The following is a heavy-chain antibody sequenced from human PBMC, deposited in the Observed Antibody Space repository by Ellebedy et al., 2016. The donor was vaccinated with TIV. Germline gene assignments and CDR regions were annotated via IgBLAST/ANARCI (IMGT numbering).Heavy chain of an antibody. J-gene: IGHJ4*02. D-gene: IGHD1-26*01. CDR3: ARDSSRVGLDY. CDR1: GGSFSGYY. CDR2: IYYSGST. V-gene: IGHV4-31*11. Sequence: LRLSXAVYGGSFSGYYWSWIRQHPGKGLEWIGYIYYSGSTYYNPSLKSRVTISVDTSKNQFSLKLSSVTAADTAVYYCARDSSRVGLDYWGQGILVTVSS.